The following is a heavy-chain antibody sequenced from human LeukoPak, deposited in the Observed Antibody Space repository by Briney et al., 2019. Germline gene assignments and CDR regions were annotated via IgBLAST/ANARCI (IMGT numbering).Heavy chain of an antibody. Sequence: SETLSLTCAVYGGSFSGYYWSWIRQSPGKGLEWIGSSYSRGSTYYNPSLKSRVIVSSDMSKNQFSLMLNSVTAADTAVYYCARDKGQYGSGTRGFTWFDPWGQGTLVTVSS. CDR3: ARDKGQYGSGTRGFTWFDP. CDR2: SYSRGST. J-gene: IGHJ5*02. V-gene: IGHV4-34*01. CDR1: GGSFSGYY. D-gene: IGHD3-10*01.